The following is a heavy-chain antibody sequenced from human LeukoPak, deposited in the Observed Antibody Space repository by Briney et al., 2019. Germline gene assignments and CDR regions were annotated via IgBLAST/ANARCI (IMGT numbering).Heavy chain of an antibody. CDR3: AKGGAGPYSFSFDY. Sequence: GGSLRLSCAASGFTFSSYAMSWVRQAPGKGLEWVSGFSGSGGITYYADSVKGRFTISSDNSKNTLYLQMNSLRAEDTAVYYCAKGGAGPYSFSFDYWGQGTLVTVSS. CDR2: FSGSGGIT. D-gene: IGHD2/OR15-2a*01. V-gene: IGHV3-23*01. CDR1: GFTFSSYA. J-gene: IGHJ4*02.